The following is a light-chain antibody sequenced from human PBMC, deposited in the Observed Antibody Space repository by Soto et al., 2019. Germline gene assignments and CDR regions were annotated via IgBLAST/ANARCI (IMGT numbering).Light chain of an antibody. V-gene: IGLV1-44*01. CDR1: SSNIGSNT. CDR2: SNN. CDR3: AAWDDSLNGPV. Sequence: QSVLTQPPSASGTPGQRVTISCSGSSSNIGSNTVNWYQQLPGTAPKLLIYSNNQRPSGVPDRFSGSESGTSASLAISGLQSEDEAEYYCAAWDDSLNGPVFGGGTKLTVL. J-gene: IGLJ3*02.